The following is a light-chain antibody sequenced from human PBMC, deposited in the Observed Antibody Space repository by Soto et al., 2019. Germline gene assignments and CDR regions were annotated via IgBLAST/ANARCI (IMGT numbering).Light chain of an antibody. J-gene: IGLJ2*01. CDR3: QVWDSNTVV. V-gene: IGLV3-9*01. Sequence: SYELTQPLSVSVALGQTARITCGGTNIGGKNVHWYQQKPGQAPILVIYRDNNRPSGIPDRFSGSKSGNTATLTISRAQAGDEADYYCQVWDSNTVVFGGGTKVTVL. CDR2: RDN. CDR1: NIGGKN.